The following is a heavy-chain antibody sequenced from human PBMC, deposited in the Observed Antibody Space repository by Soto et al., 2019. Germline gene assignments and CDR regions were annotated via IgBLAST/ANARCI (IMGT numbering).Heavy chain of an antibody. CDR2: INHSGST. CDR3: ARAAYCTNCVCYTGDGPYGMDV. J-gene: IGHJ6*02. CDR1: GGSFSGYY. V-gene: IGHV4-34*01. Sequence: SETLSLTCAVYGGSFSGYYWSWIRQPPGKGLEWIGEINHSGSTNYNPSLKSRVTISVDTSKNQFSLKLSSVTAADTAVYYCARAAYCTNCVCYTGDGPYGMDVWGQGTTVTVSS. D-gene: IGHD2-8*01.